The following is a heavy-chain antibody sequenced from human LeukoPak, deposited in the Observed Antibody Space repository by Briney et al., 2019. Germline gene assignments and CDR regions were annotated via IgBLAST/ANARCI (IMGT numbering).Heavy chain of an antibody. D-gene: IGHD1-1*01. J-gene: IGHJ4*02. Sequence: PGGSLRLSCAASGFIFSSYAMSWVRQVPGKGLQWVSSISGSGANTYNADSVKGRFTISRDNSKTTLYVQMNSLRAEDTAVYYCAREGTGTIDYRGQGTLVTVSS. CDR2: ISGSGANT. CDR1: GFIFSSYA. CDR3: AREGTGTIDY. V-gene: IGHV3-23*01.